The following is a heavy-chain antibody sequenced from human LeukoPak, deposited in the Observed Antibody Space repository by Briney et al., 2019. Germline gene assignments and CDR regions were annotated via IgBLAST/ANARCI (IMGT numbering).Heavy chain of an antibody. J-gene: IGHJ6*02. CDR3: ARTGGYYDFWSAHMPPFLRDYYGMDV. V-gene: IGHV1-2*06. Sequence: ASVKVSCKASGYTFTGYYMHWVRQAPGQGLEWMGRINPNSGGTNYAQKFQGRVTMTRNTSISTAYMELSSLRSEDTAVYYCARTGGYYDFWSAHMPPFLRDYYGMDVWGQGTTVTVSS. D-gene: IGHD3-3*01. CDR2: INPNSGGT. CDR1: GYTFTGYY.